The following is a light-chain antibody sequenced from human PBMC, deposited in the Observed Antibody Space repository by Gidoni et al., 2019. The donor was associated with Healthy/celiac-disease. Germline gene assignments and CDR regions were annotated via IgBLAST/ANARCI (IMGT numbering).Light chain of an antibody. Sequence: DIQMTQSPSSPSASVGDRVTITCRARQSISSSLNWNQQKTGKAPKLLIYDAASLQRGVPSSISGSGSGADYTLTISRLQPEDYATYYCQQSYSTPPWTFGQGTKVEIK. J-gene: IGKJ1*01. CDR2: DAA. V-gene: IGKV1-39*01. CDR3: QQSYSTPPWT. CDR1: QSISSS.